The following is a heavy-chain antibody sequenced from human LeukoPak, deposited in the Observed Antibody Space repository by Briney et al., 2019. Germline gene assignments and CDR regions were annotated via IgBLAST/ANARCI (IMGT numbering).Heavy chain of an antibody. Sequence: SVKVSCKASGGTFSSYAISWVRQAPGQGLEWMGGIIPIFGTANYAQKFQGRVTITTDESTSTAYMELSSLRSEDTAVYYCARQQLDYYYMDVWGKGTTVTVSS. CDR3: ARQQLDYYYMDV. CDR1: GGTFSSYA. V-gene: IGHV1-69*05. J-gene: IGHJ6*03. CDR2: IIPIFGTA. D-gene: IGHD6-13*01.